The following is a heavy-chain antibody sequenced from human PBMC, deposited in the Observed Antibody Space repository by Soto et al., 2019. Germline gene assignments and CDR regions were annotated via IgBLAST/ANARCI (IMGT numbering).Heavy chain of an antibody. J-gene: IGHJ4*02. Sequence: SLRLSCAASGFTFDDYAMHWVRQAPGKGLEWVSGISWNSGSIGYADSVKGRFTISRDNAKNSLYLQMNSLRAEDTALYYCEKAIQPYDILTGYDYWGQGTLVTVSS. CDR2: ISWNSGSI. D-gene: IGHD3-9*01. CDR3: EKAIQPYDILTGYDY. CDR1: GFTFDDYA. V-gene: IGHV3-9*01.